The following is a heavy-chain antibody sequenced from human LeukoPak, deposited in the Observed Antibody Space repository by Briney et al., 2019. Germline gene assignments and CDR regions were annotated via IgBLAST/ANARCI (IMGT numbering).Heavy chain of an antibody. Sequence: VASVKVSCKASGYTFTSYGIRWVRQAPGQGLEWMGWINAYNGNTNYAQKLQGRVTITTDTSKDTAYMELRSLRSDHTAVYYCAGDLVSDYGDYNWFDPWGQGTLATVPS. D-gene: IGHD4-17*01. CDR1: GYTFTSYG. CDR3: AGDLVSDYGDYNWFDP. V-gene: IGHV1-18*01. J-gene: IGHJ5*02. CDR2: INAYNGNT.